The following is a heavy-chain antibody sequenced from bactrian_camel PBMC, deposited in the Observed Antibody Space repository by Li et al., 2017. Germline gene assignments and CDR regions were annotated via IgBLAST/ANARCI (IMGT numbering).Heavy chain of an antibody. J-gene: IGHJ4*01. CDR3: AALRTRGGRRCRDYREYEYNY. Sequence: HVQLVESGGGSVQAGGSLKLSCAASGKGYSSYCMAWFRQAPGKEREGVAVITRIHGGTEYADSVKGRFIISRDSSKMTWSLQMNNLKPEDTAMYYCAALRTRGGRRCRDYREYEYNYWGQGTQVTVS. CDR1: GKGYSSYC. D-gene: IGHD2*01. CDR2: ITRIHGGT. V-gene: IGHV3S68*01.